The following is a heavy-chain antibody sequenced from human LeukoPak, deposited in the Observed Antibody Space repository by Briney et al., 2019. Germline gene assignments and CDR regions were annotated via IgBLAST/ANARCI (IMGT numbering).Heavy chain of an antibody. CDR3: ARGTQQLDYYYYYYMDV. J-gene: IGHJ6*03. Sequence: ASVKVSCKASGYSFTGYYMHWVRQAPGQGLEWMGWINPNSGGTNYAQKFQGRVTMTRDTSISTAYMELSRLRSDDTAVYYCARGTQQLDYYYYYYMDVWGKGTTVTVSS. D-gene: IGHD6-13*01. V-gene: IGHV1-2*02. CDR1: GYSFTGYY. CDR2: INPNSGGT.